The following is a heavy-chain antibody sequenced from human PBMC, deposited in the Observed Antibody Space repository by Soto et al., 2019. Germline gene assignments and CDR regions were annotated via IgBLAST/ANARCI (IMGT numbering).Heavy chain of an antibody. CDR1: GFTLSNFA. CDR2: ISDRGGST. D-gene: IGHD3-22*01. V-gene: IGHV3-23*01. Sequence: EVQVLESGGGLVQPGGSLRLSCAASGFTLSNFAMSWVRQAPGKGLEWVAVISDRGGSTDYAASVKGRFTISRDNSNNPVYLQMNNLRAEDTAVYYCARDEYYYASSGYYRFDQWGQGTLVTVSS. J-gene: IGHJ4*02. CDR3: ARDEYYYASSGYYRFDQ.